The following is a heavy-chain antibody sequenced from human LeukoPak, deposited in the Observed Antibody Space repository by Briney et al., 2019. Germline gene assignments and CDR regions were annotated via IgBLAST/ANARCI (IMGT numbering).Heavy chain of an antibody. CDR1: GFTFSSYS. CDR3: ARGPDYDILADYFDY. V-gene: IGHV3-21*01. J-gene: IGHJ4*02. Sequence: GGSLRLSCAASGFTFSSYSMNWVRQAPGKGLEWVSSISSSSSYIYYADSVKGRFTISRDNAKNSLYLQMNSLRAEDTAVYYCARGPDYDILADYFDYWGQGTLVTVSS. CDR2: ISSSSSYI. D-gene: IGHD3-9*01.